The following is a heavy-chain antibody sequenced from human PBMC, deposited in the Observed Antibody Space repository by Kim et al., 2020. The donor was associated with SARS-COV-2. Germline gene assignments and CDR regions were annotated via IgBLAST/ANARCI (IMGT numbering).Heavy chain of an antibody. CDR1: GFTFSSYA. CDR2: ISYDGSNK. V-gene: IGHV3-30*04. D-gene: IGHD3-22*01. Sequence: GGSLRLSCAASGFTFSSYAMHWVRQAPGKGLEWVAVISYDGSNKYYADSVKGRFTISRDNSKNTLYLQMNSLRAEDTAVYYCARGAKGIVVVITYYFDY. CDR3: ARGAKGIVVVITYYFDY. J-gene: IGHJ4*01.